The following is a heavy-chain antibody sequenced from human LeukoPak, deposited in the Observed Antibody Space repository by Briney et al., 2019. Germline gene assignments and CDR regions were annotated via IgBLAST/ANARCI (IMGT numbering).Heavy chain of an antibody. CDR2: IYTSGGT. V-gene: IGHV4-61*02. CDR1: GGSISSDSYF. J-gene: IGHJ4*02. D-gene: IGHD3-16*01. CDR3: VRKRRRGEFDY. Sequence: SETLSLTCTVSGGSISSDSYFWNWIRQPAGKGLEWIGRIYTSGGTNYNPSLKSRVTISVDTSKNQFSLKLSSVTAADTAVYYCVRKRRRGEFDYWGQGTLVTVSS.